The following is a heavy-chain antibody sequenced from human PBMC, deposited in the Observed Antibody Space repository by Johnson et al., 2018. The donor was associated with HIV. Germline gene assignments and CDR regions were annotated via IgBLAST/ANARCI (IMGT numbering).Heavy chain of an antibody. J-gene: IGHJ3*01. CDR1: GFAFTTYY. D-gene: IGHD3-16*01. CDR2: IKDDGSDK. CDR3: AAGGRTEAVA. V-gene: IGHV3-7*01. Sequence: VQLLESGGGLVQPGGSLRLSCAASGFAFTTYYMGWVRQAPGNALERVAHIKDDGSDKYYVDSVKGRFTVSRDNAKNSLYLQMNSLRAEDTAVYYCAAGGRTEAVAWGQGTMVTVSS.